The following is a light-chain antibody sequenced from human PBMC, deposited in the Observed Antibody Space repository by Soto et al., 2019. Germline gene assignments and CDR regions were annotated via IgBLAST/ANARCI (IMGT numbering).Light chain of an antibody. CDR3: SSYTRSSPRV. J-gene: IGLJ3*02. V-gene: IGLV2-14*01. Sequence: QSALTQPASVSGSPGQSITISCTGTSSDVGGYNYVSWYQQHPGKAPKLMIYDVSNRPSGVSNRFSGSKSGNTASLTISGLQAEDEADYYCSSYTRSSPRVCGGGTKLTVL. CDR2: DVS. CDR1: SSDVGGYNY.